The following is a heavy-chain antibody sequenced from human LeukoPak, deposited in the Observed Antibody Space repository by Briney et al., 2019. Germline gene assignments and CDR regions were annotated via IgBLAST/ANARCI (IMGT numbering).Heavy chain of an antibody. J-gene: IGHJ3*02. V-gene: IGHV4-59*01. D-gene: IGHD3-10*01. CDR1: GGSISSYY. CDR2: IYYSGST. Sequence: SETLSLTCTVSGGSISSYYWGWIRQPPGKGLEWIGYIYYSGSTNYNPSLKSRVTISVDTPKNQFSLKLSSVTAADTAVYYCARDTVRGVGADAFDIWGQGTMVTVSS. CDR3: ARDTVRGVGADAFDI.